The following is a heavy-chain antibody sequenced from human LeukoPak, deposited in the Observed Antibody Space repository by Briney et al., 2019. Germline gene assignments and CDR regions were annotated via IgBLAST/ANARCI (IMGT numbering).Heavy chain of an antibody. CDR1: GGSISSYY. Sequence: SETLSLTCTVSGGSISSYYWSWIRQPPGKGLEWIGYIYYNGSTNYNPSLKSRVTISVDTSKNQFSLKLSSVTAADTAVYYCARTGGTIDYWGQGTLVTVSS. V-gene: IGHV4-59*01. CDR3: ARTGGTIDY. D-gene: IGHD2-8*02. CDR2: IYYNGST. J-gene: IGHJ4*02.